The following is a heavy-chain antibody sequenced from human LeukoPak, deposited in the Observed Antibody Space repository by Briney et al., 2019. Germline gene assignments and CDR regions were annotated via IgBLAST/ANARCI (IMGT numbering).Heavy chain of an antibody. Sequence: ASVKVSCKASGYTFTSYGISWVRQAPGQGLEWMGRISAYNGNTNYAQKLQGRVTMTTDTSTSTAYMELRSLRSDDTAVYYCARDLKGRYYDSSAYSAWGQGTLVTVSS. V-gene: IGHV1-18*01. CDR1: GYTFTSYG. CDR2: ISAYNGNT. CDR3: ARDLKGRYYDSSAYSA. J-gene: IGHJ5*02. D-gene: IGHD3-22*01.